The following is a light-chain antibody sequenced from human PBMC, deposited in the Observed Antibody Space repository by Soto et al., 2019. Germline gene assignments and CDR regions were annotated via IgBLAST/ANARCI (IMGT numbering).Light chain of an antibody. CDR1: QSILYSPNNKNY. CDR3: QQRSNWPPIT. Sequence: DIVMTQSPDSMAVSLGERATINCKSSQSILYSPNNKNYLAWYQQKPGQAPRLLIYDASNRATGIPARFSGSGSGTDFTLTISSLEPEDFAVYYCQQRSNWPPITFGQGTRLEIK. J-gene: IGKJ5*01. CDR2: DAS. V-gene: IGKV4-1*01.